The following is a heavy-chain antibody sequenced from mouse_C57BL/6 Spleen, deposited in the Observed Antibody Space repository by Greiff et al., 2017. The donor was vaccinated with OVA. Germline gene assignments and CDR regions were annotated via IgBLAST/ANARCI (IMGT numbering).Heavy chain of an antibody. CDR1: GYAFSSSW. D-gene: IGHD1-1*01. Sequence: VQLQQSGPELVKPGASVKISCKASGYAFSSSWMNWVKQRPGKGLEWIGRIYPGDGDTNYNGKFKGKATLTADKSSSTAYMQLSSLTSEDSAVYFCANYYGSSYEYFDVWGTGTTVTVSS. J-gene: IGHJ1*03. CDR3: ANYYGSSYEYFDV. CDR2: IYPGDGDT. V-gene: IGHV1-82*01.